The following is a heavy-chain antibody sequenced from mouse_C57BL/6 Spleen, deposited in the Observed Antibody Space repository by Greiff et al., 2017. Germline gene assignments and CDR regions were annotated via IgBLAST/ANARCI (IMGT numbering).Heavy chain of an antibody. V-gene: IGHV5-17*01. CDR2: ISSGSSSI. CDR3: ESGGGTGFDY. Sequence: EVKLVESGGGLVKPGASLKLSCAASGFTFSDYGMHWVRQAPGKGLEWVAYISSGSSSIYYADTVKGRFTISRDNAKNTLFLQMTRLRAEDTARYYCESGGGTGFDYWGQGTTLTVSS. D-gene: IGHD4-1*01. CDR1: GFTFSDYG. J-gene: IGHJ2*01.